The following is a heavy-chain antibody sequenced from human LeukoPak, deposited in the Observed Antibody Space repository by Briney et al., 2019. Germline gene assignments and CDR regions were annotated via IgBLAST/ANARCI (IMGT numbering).Heavy chain of an antibody. V-gene: IGHV4-59*01. Sequence: SETLSLTCTVSGGSISSYYWSWIRQPPGKGLEWIGYIYYSGSTNYNPSLKSRVTISVDTSKNQFSLKLSSVTAADTAVYYCAKRGLGDREAFDIWGQGTMVTVSS. CDR2: IYYSGST. D-gene: IGHD2-21*02. CDR3: AKRGLGDREAFDI. CDR1: GGSISSYY. J-gene: IGHJ3*02.